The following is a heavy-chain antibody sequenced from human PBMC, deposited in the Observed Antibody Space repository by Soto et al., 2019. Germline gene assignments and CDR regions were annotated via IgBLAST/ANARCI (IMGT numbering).Heavy chain of an antibody. CDR1: GFTFNTYA. CDR3: AKSSGSFYTPFDY. D-gene: IGHD3-10*01. CDR2: TSGSGDST. J-gene: IGHJ4*02. Sequence: EVQLLESGGGLVQPGGSLRVSCAASGFTFNTYAMGWVRQAPGKGLEWVSGTSGSGDSTYYADSVKGRFTISRDNSKNTLYLQMNSLRAEDTALYYCAKSSGSFYTPFDYWGQGTLVTVSS. V-gene: IGHV3-23*01.